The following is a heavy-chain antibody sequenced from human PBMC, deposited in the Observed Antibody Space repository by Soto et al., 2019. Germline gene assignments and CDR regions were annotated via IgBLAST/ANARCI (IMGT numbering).Heavy chain of an antibody. Sequence: ASVKVSCKASGYTFIDYYMHWVRQAPGQGLEWVGWINPNNGGTNYAQKFQGRVTMTRDTSISTVYMDLSRLRSDDTAVYYCAGDSDXALKPADFSPSWYGMDVWGPGTTVTVSS. CDR2: INPNNGGT. CDR3: AGDSDXALKPADFSPSWYGMDV. D-gene: IGHD2-2*01. CDR1: GYTFIDYY. V-gene: IGHV1-2*02. J-gene: IGHJ6*02.